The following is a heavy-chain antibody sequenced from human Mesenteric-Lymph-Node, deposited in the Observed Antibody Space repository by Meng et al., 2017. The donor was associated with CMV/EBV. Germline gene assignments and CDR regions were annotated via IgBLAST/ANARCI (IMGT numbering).Heavy chain of an antibody. V-gene: IGHV4-61*08. J-gene: IGHJ4*02. CDR3: AKSRSSTPGIVDD. Sequence: QVQLQESCPGLVKPSETLSLTCIVSGVSVTSGAYHWSWIRQSPGKGLEWIGYIYGTGITIYNPSLKSRVTILLETSKNQFSLKLHSVTTADTAVYYCAKSRSSTPGIVDDWGQGTLVTVSS. D-gene: IGHD2/OR15-2a*01. CDR2: IYGTGIT. CDR1: GVSVTSGAYH.